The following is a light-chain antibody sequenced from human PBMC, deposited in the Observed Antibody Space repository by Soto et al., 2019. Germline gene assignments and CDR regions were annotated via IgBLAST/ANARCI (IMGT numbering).Light chain of an antibody. Sequence: QSVLTQPASVSGSPGQSITISCTGTSSDVGGYNYVSWYQQHPGKAPKLMISDVSNRPSGVSNRFSGSKSGNTASLTISGLQTEDEADYYCSLYTTSSTYVFGTGTKLTVL. CDR2: DVS. CDR3: SLYTTSSTYV. CDR1: SSDVGGYNY. V-gene: IGLV2-14*01. J-gene: IGLJ1*01.